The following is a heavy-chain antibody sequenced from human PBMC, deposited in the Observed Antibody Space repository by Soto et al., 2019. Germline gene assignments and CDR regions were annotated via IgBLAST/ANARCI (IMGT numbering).Heavy chain of an antibody. J-gene: IGHJ4*02. Sequence: SQTLLLTCAISGDSVSSNRAAWNWIRQSPSRGLEWLGRTYYRSKWYNDYALFVKSRISINPDTSKSQFSLHLNSVTPDDTAVYYCARDPPDFHSAFDFWGQGTPVTVSS. CDR1: GDSVSSNRAA. CDR3: ARDPPDFHSAFDF. CDR2: TYYRSKWYN. D-gene: IGHD4-4*01. V-gene: IGHV6-1*01.